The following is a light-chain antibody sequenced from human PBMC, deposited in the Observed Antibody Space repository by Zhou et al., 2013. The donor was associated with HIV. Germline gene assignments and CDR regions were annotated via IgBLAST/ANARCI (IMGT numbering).Light chain of an antibody. Sequence: DIQMTQSPSSLSASVGDRVTITCRASQGISNSLAWYQQKPGKAPKLLLYAASRLASGVPSRFRGSGSGTDYTLTISSLQPEDFATYYCQQFYTTPPVTFGGGTKVESK. CDR1: QGISNS. CDR3: QQFYTTPPVT. CDR2: AAS. J-gene: IGKJ4*01. V-gene: IGKV1-NL1*01.